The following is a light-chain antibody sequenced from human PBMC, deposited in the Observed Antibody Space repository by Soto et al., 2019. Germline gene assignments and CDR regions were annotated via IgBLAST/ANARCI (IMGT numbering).Light chain of an antibody. J-gene: IGKJ2*01. V-gene: IGKV4-1*01. CDR3: QQNYNPPPHT. CDR1: QSVLYSSKNKNF. Sequence: DIVMTQSPDSLAVSLGERATINCKSSQSVLYSSKNKNFLAWYQQRPGQPPKLLIYWASTRESGVSDRFSGSRSRTDFTHTTISLQPEDVAVYYCQQNYNPPPHTLGQGTKLQIK. CDR2: WAS.